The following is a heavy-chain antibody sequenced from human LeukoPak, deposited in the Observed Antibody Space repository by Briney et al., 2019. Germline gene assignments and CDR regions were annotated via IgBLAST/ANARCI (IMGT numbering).Heavy chain of an antibody. CDR1: GYTFNRFY. CDR2: ISSNGATT. Sequence: PGGSPRLSCSASGYTFNRFYLHWVRQAPGKGLEFVSHISSNGATTYYADSVKGRFTISRDNSKNTLYLQMNSLRAEDTAVYYCARWGTMVRGDMFDYWGQGTLVTVSS. D-gene: IGHD3-10*01. J-gene: IGHJ4*02. V-gene: IGHV3-64*04. CDR3: ARWGTMVRGDMFDY.